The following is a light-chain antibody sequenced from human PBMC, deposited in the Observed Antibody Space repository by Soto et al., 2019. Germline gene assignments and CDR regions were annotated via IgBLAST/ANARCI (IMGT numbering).Light chain of an antibody. CDR1: QSVTSNY. Sequence: EIVLMQSPGTLFLSPGERATLSCRASQSVTSNYLAWYQQRPGQAPRLLIYGASSRATGIPDRFSGSGSGTDFTLTISRLEPEDFAVYYCQQYGSSPWTFGQGTKVDIK. CDR3: QQYGSSPWT. V-gene: IGKV3-20*01. CDR2: GAS. J-gene: IGKJ1*01.